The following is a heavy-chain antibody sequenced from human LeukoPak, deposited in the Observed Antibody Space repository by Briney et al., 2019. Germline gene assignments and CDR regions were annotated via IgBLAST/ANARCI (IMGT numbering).Heavy chain of an antibody. CDR1: GGSISSYY. CDR2: INHSGST. D-gene: IGHD3-10*01. J-gene: IGHJ6*03. Sequence: PSETLSLTCSVSGGSISSYYWSWIRQPPGKGLEWMGEINHSGSTNYNPYLTSRVTISVDTSKNQFSLKLSSVTAADTAVYYCVRDLGSMARGSRRGYDDYYYYMDVWGKGTTVIISS. CDR3: VRDLGSMARGSRRGYDDYYYYMDV. V-gene: IGHV4-59*12.